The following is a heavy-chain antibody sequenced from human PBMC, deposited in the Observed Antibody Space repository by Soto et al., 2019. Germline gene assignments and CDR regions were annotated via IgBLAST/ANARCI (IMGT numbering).Heavy chain of an antibody. CDR1: GFTVSTYG. CDR2: RSRDGGTK. J-gene: IGHJ4*02. Sequence: QVQLVESGGGVVQPGRSLRLSCAVSGFTVSTYGMHWFREAPGKGLEGVAVRSRDGGTKYYADSVKGRFTISRNKSRKTLFLEMNSLRGDDIAVYYCTGEVASGYWGQGTLVTVSS. D-gene: IGHD4-17*01. V-gene: IGHV3-30*03. CDR3: TGEVASGY.